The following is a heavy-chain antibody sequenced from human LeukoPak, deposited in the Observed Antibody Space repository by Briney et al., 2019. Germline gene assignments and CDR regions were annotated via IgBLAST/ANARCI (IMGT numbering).Heavy chain of an antibody. D-gene: IGHD2-15*01. Sequence: ASVKASCKASGYTFTSYGISWVRQAPGQGLEWMGWISAYNGNTNYAQKLQGRVTMTTDTSTSTDYMELRSLRSDDTAVYYCASRYCSGGSCGFDYWGQGTLVTVSS. CDR1: GYTFTSYG. V-gene: IGHV1-18*01. J-gene: IGHJ4*02. CDR3: ASRYCSGGSCGFDY. CDR2: ISAYNGNT.